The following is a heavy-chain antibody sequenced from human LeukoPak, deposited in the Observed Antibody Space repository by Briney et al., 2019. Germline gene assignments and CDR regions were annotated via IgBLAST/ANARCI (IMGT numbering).Heavy chain of an antibody. D-gene: IGHD4-23*01. CDR3: ARERIGSTVVKYFQH. V-gene: IGHV4-4*02. Sequence: SETLSLTCAVSGGSISSSNWWSWVRQPPGKGLEWIGEIYHSGSTNYNPSLKSRVTISVDRSKNQFSLKLSSVTAADTAVYYCARERIGSTVVKYFQHWGQGTLVTVSS. CDR1: GGSISSSNW. J-gene: IGHJ1*01. CDR2: IYHSGST.